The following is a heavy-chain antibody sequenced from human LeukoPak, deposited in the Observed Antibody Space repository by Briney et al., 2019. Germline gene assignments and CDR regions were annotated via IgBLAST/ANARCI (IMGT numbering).Heavy chain of an antibody. Sequence: ASVKFSCNASGYTFTSYYMHWVRQAPGQGLEWMGIINPIVGSTSYAQKFQARVTIPRDMSTRTVHIALSSLRSEATAAYYCARDDTYGDYAHWGQGTLVSVSS. J-gene: IGHJ4*02. V-gene: IGHV1-46*01. CDR2: INPIVGST. D-gene: IGHD4-17*01. CDR3: ARDDTYGDYAH. CDR1: GYTFTSYY.